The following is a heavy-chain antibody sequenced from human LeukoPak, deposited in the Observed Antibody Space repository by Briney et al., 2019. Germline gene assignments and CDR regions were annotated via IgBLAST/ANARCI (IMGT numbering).Heavy chain of an antibody. V-gene: IGHV3-7*01. D-gene: IGHD2-21*02. CDR3: AKDIVGGGDDY. Sequence: GALRLSCAASGFTVSSKYMTWVRQAPGKGLEWVANIKQDGSEKYYVDSVKGRFTISRDNAKNSLYLQMNSLRVEDTAVYYCAKDIVGGGDDYWGQGTLVTVSS. CDR2: IKQDGSEK. CDR1: GFTVSSKY. J-gene: IGHJ4*02.